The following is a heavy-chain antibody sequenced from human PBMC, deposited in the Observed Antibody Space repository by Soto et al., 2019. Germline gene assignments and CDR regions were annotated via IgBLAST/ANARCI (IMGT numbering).Heavy chain of an antibody. Sequence: SVKVSCKASGGTFSSYAISWVRQAPGQGLEWMGGIIPIFGTANYAQKFQGRVTITADESTSTAYMELSSLRSEDTAVYYCAREICISTSCYLNWFDPWGQGTLVTVSS. CDR3: AREICISTSCYLNWFDP. CDR1: GGTFSSYA. CDR2: IIPIFGTA. D-gene: IGHD2-2*01. V-gene: IGHV1-69*13. J-gene: IGHJ5*02.